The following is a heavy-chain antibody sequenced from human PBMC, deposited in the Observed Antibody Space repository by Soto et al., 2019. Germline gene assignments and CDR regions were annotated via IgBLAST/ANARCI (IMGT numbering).Heavy chain of an antibody. Sequence: NPSETLSLTCTVSGGSISSYYWSWIRQPPGKGLEWIGYIYYSGSTNYNPSLKSRVTISVDTSKNQFSLKLSSVTAADTAVYYCARDRPIGFGADYYYYGMDVWGQGTTVTVSS. CDR1: GGSISSYY. D-gene: IGHD3-10*01. J-gene: IGHJ6*02. V-gene: IGHV4-59*01. CDR3: ARDRPIGFGADYYYYGMDV. CDR2: IYYSGST.